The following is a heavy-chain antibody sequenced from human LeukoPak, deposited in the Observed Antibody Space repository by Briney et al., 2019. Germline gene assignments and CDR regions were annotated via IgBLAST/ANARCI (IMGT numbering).Heavy chain of an antibody. D-gene: IGHD4-11*01. V-gene: IGHV3-11*01. CDR3: ARDLYVYSNSPPYYYYGMDV. Sequence: PGGSLRLSCAASGFTFSDYYMSWIRQAPGKGLEWVSYISSRGSTIYYADSVKGRFTISRDNAKNSLYLQMNSLRAEDTAVYYCARDLYVYSNSPPYYYYGMDVWGQGTTVTVSS. J-gene: IGHJ6*02. CDR2: ISSRGSTI. CDR1: GFTFSDYY.